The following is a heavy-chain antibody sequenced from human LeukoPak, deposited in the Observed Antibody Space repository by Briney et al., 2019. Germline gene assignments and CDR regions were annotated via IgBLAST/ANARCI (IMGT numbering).Heavy chain of an antibody. D-gene: IGHD2-2*02. J-gene: IGHJ5*02. CDR3: ARIVVVPAAILGDNWFDP. CDR1: GGSISSGGYS. V-gene: IGHV4-30-2*01. Sequence: PSETLSLTCAVSGGSISSGGYSWSWIRQPPGRGLEWIAYIDHSGSTYYNLSRKSRVTISVDRSKNQFSLNLRSVTAADTAVYYCARIVVVPAAILGDNWFDPWGQGTLVTVSS. CDR2: IDHSGST.